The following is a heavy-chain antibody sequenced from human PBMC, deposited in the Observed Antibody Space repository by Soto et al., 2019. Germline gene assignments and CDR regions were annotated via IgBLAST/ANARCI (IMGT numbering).Heavy chain of an antibody. Sequence: EVQLVETGGGLIQPGESLRLSCAASGFTVSTNYMTWVRQAPGKGLEWVSFFYTGGDTFYADSVKGRFTISRDNSKNTLYLQMNSLRVEDTAVYSCARSGAVVGAWYFDLWGRGTLVTVSS. CDR1: GFTVSTNY. V-gene: IGHV3-53*02. D-gene: IGHD6-19*01. J-gene: IGHJ2*01. CDR3: ARSGAVVGAWYFDL. CDR2: FYTGGDT.